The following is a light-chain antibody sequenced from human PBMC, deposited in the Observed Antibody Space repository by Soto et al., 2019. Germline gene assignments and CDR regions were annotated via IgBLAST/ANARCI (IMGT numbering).Light chain of an antibody. Sequence: DVVMTQSPLSLPVTLGQPAPISCRSSQSLVYNDGNIYLNWFHQRPGQSPRRLIYKVSNRDSGVPDRFSGSGSDTDFTLKISRVEAEDVGVYYCMQGTHWPPAFGQGTKVEIK. CDR3: MQGTHWPPA. V-gene: IGKV2-30*01. CDR2: KVS. J-gene: IGKJ1*01. CDR1: QSLVYNDGNIY.